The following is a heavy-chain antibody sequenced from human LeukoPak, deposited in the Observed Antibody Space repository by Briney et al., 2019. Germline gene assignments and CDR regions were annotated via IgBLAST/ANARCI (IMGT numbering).Heavy chain of an antibody. D-gene: IGHD1-20*01. V-gene: IGHV1-46*01. CDR3: ARITSNDGFDI. CDR1: GYTFTNYY. CDR2: IRPSGGGT. J-gene: IGHJ3*02. Sequence: ASVKVSCKASGYTFTNYYMHWMRQAPGQGLEWMGIIRPSGGGTGHAQKFQGRVTMTTDTSTNTVYLELNSLRSEDTAIYYCARITSNDGFDIWGQGTMVTVSS.